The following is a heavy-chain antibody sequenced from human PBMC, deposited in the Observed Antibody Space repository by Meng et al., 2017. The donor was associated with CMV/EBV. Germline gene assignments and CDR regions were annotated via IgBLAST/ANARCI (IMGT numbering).Heavy chain of an antibody. Sequence: GSLRLSCTVSGGSISSSSYYWGWIRQPPGKGLEWIGSIYYSGSTYYNPSPKSRVTISVDTSKNQFSLKLSSVTAADTAVYYCATIMITFGGVIAKKSDYWGQGTLVTVSS. CDR1: GGSISSSSYY. J-gene: IGHJ4*02. CDR3: ATIMITFGGVIAKKSDY. D-gene: IGHD3-16*02. CDR2: IYYSGST. V-gene: IGHV4-39*07.